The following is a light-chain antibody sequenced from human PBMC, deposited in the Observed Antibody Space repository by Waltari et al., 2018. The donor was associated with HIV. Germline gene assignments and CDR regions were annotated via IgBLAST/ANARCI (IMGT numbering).Light chain of an antibody. CDR1: DIGPKI. Sequence: YVLTHSSSVSAAPGQTARMPCVGADIGPKIVSWSPQKSGQGPVLVIYDDSDRAAGVSERSSCVNSGGAATLTIDRVEVGDEADYYCQVWDDAGGQAVWVFGGGTKLTVL. CDR3: QVWDDAGGQAVWV. V-gene: IGLV3-21*02. J-gene: IGLJ3*02. CDR2: DDS.